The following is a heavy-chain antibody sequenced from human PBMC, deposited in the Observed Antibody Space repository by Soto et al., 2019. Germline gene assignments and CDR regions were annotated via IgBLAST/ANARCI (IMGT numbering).Heavy chain of an antibody. J-gene: IGHJ5*02. CDR3: ARGRSNQYESSPPPKFDP. CDR2: IGTIGDT. Sequence: GGSLRLSCAASGFTFSTYDMHWVRQATGKGLEWVSAIGTIGDTYYVDSVKGRFTISRQNARNSLYLQMNSLRAGDTAVYYCARGRSNQYESSPPPKFDPWGRGTLVTVSS. V-gene: IGHV3-13*01. D-gene: IGHD2-8*01. CDR1: GFTFSTYD.